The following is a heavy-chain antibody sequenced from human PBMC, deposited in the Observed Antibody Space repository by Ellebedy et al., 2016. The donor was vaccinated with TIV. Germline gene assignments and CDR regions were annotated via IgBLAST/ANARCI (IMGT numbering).Heavy chain of an antibody. CDR1: GFTFSGYA. V-gene: IGHV3-23*01. J-gene: IGHJ5*02. CDR3: AGLPTVRIAGEVGWFDA. CDR2: INSGGRTT. Sequence: PGGSLRLSCVASGFTFSGYAMSWVRQAPGKGLEWVSGINSGGRTTSYADSVKGRFTISRDDSKNILYLQLNSLRADDMAVYYCAGLPTVRIAGEVGWFDAWGRGTLVTVSS. D-gene: IGHD6-13*01.